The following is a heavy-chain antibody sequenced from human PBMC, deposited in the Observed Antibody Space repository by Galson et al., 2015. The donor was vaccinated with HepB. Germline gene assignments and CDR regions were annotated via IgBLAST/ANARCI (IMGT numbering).Heavy chain of an antibody. CDR1: GDSVSSNSAA. Sequence: CAISGDSVSSNSAAWNWIRQSPSRGLEWLGRTYYRSKWYNDYAVSVKSRITINPDTSKNQFSLQLNSVTPEDTAVYYCAMGFYYYDSSGYAIGAFDIWGQGTMVTASS. CDR3: AMGFYYYDSSGYAIGAFDI. J-gene: IGHJ3*02. D-gene: IGHD3-22*01. V-gene: IGHV6-1*01. CDR2: TYYRSKWYN.